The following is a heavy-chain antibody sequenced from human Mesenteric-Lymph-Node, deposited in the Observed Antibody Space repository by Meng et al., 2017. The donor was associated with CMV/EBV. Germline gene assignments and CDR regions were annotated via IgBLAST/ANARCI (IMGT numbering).Heavy chain of an antibody. V-gene: IGHV1-18*04. CDR3: ARDHVVRGVYSAH. D-gene: IGHD3-10*01. J-gene: IGHJ4*02. CDR1: GYIFTNYG. CDR2: ISAYSGNT. Sequence: GGSLRLSCKTSGYIFTNYGMTWVRQAPGQGPEWMGWISAYSGNTEYAQKFQGRVTLTRDTSTNTVYMDLTSLRSDDTAVYYCARDHVVRGVYSAHWGQGTLVTVSS.